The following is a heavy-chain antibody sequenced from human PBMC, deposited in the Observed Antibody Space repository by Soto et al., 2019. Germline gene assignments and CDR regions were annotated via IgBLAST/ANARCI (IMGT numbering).Heavy chain of an antibody. J-gene: IGHJ6*02. CDR3: ARPQAVATRLVYYYYYGMDV. Sequence: SVKVSCKASGGTFISYAISWVRQAPGQGLEWMGGIIPIFGTANYAQKFQGRVTITADESTSTAYMELSSLRSEDTAVYYCARPQAVATRLVYYYYYGMDVWGQGTTVTVSS. CDR2: IIPIFGTA. V-gene: IGHV1-69*13. CDR1: GGTFISYA. D-gene: IGHD6-19*01.